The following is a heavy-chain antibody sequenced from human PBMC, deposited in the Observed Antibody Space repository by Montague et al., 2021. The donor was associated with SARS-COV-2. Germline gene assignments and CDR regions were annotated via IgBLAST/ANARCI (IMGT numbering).Heavy chain of an antibody. V-gene: IGHV3-66*02. Sequence: SLRLSCAASGFTVSRNYMSWVRQAPGKGLEWVSVIYSGGSTYYADSVKGRFTISRDNSKNTLYLQMNSLRAEDTAVYYCARLNGGSYRFDYWGQGTLVTVSS. CDR1: GFTVSRNY. CDR2: IYSGGST. CDR3: ARLNGGSYRFDY. D-gene: IGHD1-26*01. J-gene: IGHJ4*02.